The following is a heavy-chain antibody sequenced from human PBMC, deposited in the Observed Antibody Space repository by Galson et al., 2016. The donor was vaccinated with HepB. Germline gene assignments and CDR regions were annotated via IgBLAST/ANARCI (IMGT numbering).Heavy chain of an antibody. CDR2: SYYTGTT. CDR1: TGSMNGYY. CDR3: AICFYGGRWFDP. V-gene: IGHV4-59*01. D-gene: IGHD3-10*02. Sequence: SETLSLTCTVSTGSMNGYYCWIRQPPGKGLEWIGYSYYTGTTMYNPSLKSRVAISLDTSKNQFSLRLTSVTAADTAIYYCAICFYGGRWFDPWGQGILVTVSS. J-gene: IGHJ5*02.